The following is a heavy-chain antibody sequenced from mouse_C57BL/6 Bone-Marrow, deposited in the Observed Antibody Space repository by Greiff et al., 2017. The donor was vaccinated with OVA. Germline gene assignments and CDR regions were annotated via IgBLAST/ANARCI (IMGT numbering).Heavy chain of an antibody. V-gene: IGHV6-6*01. Sequence: EVKVEESGGGLVQPGGSMKLSCAASGFTFSDAWMDWVRQSPEKGLEWVAEIRNKANNHATYYAESVKGRFTISRDDSKSSVYLQMNSLRAEDTGIYYCTRREDSLYYFDYWGQGTTLTVSS. D-gene: IGHD6-2*01. J-gene: IGHJ2*01. CDR1: GFTFSDAW. CDR2: IRNKANNHAT. CDR3: TRREDSLYYFDY.